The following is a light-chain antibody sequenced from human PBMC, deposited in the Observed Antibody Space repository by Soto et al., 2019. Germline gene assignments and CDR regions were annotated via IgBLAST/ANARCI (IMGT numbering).Light chain of an antibody. Sequence: QSVLTQPPSASGSPGQSVTISCTGTSSDVGGYNYVSWYQHHPDKAPKLIIYEVYKRPSGVPDRFSGSKSGNTASLTVSGLQAEDEAEYYCGSYAASDSFVVFGGGTKLTVL. CDR1: SSDVGGYNY. J-gene: IGLJ2*01. CDR3: GSYAASDSFVV. CDR2: EVY. V-gene: IGLV2-8*01.